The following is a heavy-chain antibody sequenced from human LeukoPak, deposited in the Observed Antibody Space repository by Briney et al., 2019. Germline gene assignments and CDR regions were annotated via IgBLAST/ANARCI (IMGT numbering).Heavy chain of an antibody. J-gene: IGHJ4*02. D-gene: IGHD1-26*01. CDR2: SYPGDCDT. CDR3: AGLRGTLGVGAHFDY. V-gene: IGHV5-51*01. Sequence: GESLKISFKGSGYSFTSYWIGWVRQMPGKGLEWMVTSYPGDCDTRYSPSFQGQFTISANKSISTAYLQWSSLKASDTAMYYCAGLRGTLGVGAHFDYWGQGTLVTVSS. CDR1: GYSFTSYW.